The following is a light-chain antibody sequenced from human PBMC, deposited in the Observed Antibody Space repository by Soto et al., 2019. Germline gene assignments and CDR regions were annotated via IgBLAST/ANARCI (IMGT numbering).Light chain of an antibody. CDR3: QQYNNWPRT. J-gene: IGKJ1*01. CDR2: GAS. V-gene: IGKV3-15*01. Sequence: EIVMTQSPATLSVSPGERATLSCRASQSVSSNLAWYQQKPGQAPRLLIYGASTRATGVPARFSGSGSGTEFTLTISSLQSEDFADYYCQQYNNWPRTFGQGTKVEIK. CDR1: QSVSSN.